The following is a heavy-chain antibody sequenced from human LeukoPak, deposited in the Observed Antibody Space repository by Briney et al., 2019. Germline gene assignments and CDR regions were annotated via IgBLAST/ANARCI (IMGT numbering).Heavy chain of an antibody. D-gene: IGHD2-2*01. V-gene: IGHV4-59*01. Sequence: SETLSLTCTVSGGSLSSYYWSWIRQPPGKGLEWIGYIYYSGSTNYNPSLKSRVTISVDTSKNQFSLKLSSVTAADTAVYYCARGGWIGYCSSTSCLRFDPWGQGTLVTDSS. CDR2: IYYSGST. CDR1: GGSLSSYY. J-gene: IGHJ5*02. CDR3: ARGGWIGYCSSTSCLRFDP.